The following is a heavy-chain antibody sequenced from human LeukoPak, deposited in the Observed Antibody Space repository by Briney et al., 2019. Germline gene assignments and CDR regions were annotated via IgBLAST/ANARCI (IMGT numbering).Heavy chain of an antibody. D-gene: IGHD3-16*01. Sequence: ASVTVSCKASGYTFTSYGISWVRQAPGQGLEWMGWISTYNGDTNYAQKLQGRVTMTTDTSTNTAYMELRSLRSDDTAVYYYAREGLGELTLDYWGQGTLVTVSS. CDR1: GYTFTSYG. CDR3: AREGLGELTLDY. CDR2: ISTYNGDT. V-gene: IGHV1-18*01. J-gene: IGHJ4*02.